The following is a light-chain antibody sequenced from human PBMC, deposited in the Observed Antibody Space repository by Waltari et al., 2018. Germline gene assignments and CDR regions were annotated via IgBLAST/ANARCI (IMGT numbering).Light chain of an antibody. V-gene: IGKV3-20*01. J-gene: IGKJ1*01. CDR3: QHYVRLPVT. CDR2: GAS. CDR1: QSVSRT. Sequence: EIVLTQSPDTLSLSPGERATLSCRASQSVSRTLAWYQQKPGQAPRLLIYGASTRATGIPDRFSGSGSGTDFSLTISRLEPEDFAVYYCQHYVRLPVTFGQGTKVEIK.